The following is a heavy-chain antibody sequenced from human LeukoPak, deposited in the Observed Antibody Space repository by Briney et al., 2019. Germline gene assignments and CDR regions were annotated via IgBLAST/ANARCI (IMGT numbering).Heavy chain of an antibody. CDR3: ARAYPPPQQLAFNP. D-gene: IGHD6-13*01. CDR1: GASVSSASY. J-gene: IGHJ5*02. Sequence: SETLSLTCTVSGASVSSASYWTWIRQPPGQGVEWIAHIYNGVNTNYNPSLKSRVTISVDTSKNQFSLRLNSVTAADTAVYYCARAYPPPQQLAFNPWGQGTLVTVSS. CDR2: IYNGVNT. V-gene: IGHV4-61*01.